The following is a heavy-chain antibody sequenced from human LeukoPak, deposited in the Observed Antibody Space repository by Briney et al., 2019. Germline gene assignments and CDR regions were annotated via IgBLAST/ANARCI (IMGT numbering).Heavy chain of an antibody. CDR2: IHHSGTT. Sequence: SETLSLTCIVSGYSIDSGYFWGWIRQPPGKGLEWIGNIHHSGTTCYNPSLKSRVTISVDTSKNQFSLNLTSVTAADTAFYYCARDLGSGWSPGYWGQGTLVTVSS. CDR1: GYSIDSGYF. J-gene: IGHJ4*02. D-gene: IGHD6-19*01. CDR3: ARDLGSGWSPGY. V-gene: IGHV4-38-2*02.